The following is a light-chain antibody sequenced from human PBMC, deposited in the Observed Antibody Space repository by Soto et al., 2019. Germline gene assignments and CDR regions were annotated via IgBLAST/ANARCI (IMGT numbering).Light chain of an antibody. Sequence: EIVMTQSPATLSVSPGEKATLSYRASQSVTSYLAWYQQTPGQAPRLLIQGASARATDVPARFSGSGSGTEFTLTISSLQSEDFAVYYCQQYSNWPWTFGQGTKVEI. J-gene: IGKJ1*01. CDR2: GAS. CDR1: QSVTSY. CDR3: QQYSNWPWT. V-gene: IGKV3-15*01.